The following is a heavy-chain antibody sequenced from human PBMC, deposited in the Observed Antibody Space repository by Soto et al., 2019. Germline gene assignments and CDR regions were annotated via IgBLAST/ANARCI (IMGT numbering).Heavy chain of an antibody. J-gene: IGHJ4*02. Sequence: QVQLVESGGGVVQPGRSLRLSCAASGFTFSSYGMHWVRQAPGKGLEWVAVISYDGSNKYYADSVKGRFTISRDNSKNTLYLQRNSLRAEDTAVYYCAKVGVAGVDYWGQGTLVTVSS. CDR3: AKVGVAGVDY. V-gene: IGHV3-30*18. D-gene: IGHD6-19*01. CDR1: GFTFSSYG. CDR2: ISYDGSNK.